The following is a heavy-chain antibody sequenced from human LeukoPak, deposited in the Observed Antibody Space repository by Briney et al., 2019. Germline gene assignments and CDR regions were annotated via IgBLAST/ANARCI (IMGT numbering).Heavy chain of an antibody. Sequence: GASVKVSCKASGYTFTKYAMHWVRQAPGQGLEWMGWINTNTGNPAYSQGFTGRFVFSLDTSVSTAYLQISSLKADDTAVYSCAKNKDSSSNAFDIWGQGTLVTVSS. CDR3: AKNKDSSSNAFDI. J-gene: IGHJ3*02. CDR1: GYTFTKYA. D-gene: IGHD6-6*01. CDR2: INTNTGNP. V-gene: IGHV7-4-1*02.